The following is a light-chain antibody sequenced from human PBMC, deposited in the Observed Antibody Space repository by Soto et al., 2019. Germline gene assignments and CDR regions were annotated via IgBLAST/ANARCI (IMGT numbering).Light chain of an antibody. CDR3: QEYKNWPSIT. V-gene: IGKV3D-20*02. CDR2: DAS. J-gene: IGKJ5*01. Sequence: EFVLTQSPGPLSLSPGERATLSCRSSQTVRNNYLAWYQQQPGQAPRLLIYDASSRATGIPDRFSGGGSGTDFTPAISSLQSEDFAVYYCQEYKNWPSITLGQGTRLEIK. CDR1: QTVRNNY.